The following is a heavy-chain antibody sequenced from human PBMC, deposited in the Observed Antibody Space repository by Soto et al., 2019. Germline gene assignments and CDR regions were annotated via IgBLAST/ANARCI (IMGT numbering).Heavy chain of an antibody. CDR2: ISLYSDGT. V-gene: IGHV1-18*01. J-gene: IGHJ5*02. Sequence: GASVRVSCKTSGYTFSNYGITWVRQAPGQPLEWLGWISLYSDGTNYAQKFQGRVSMTTDTSTTTAYMELRSLRSDDTAVYYCARVVPGAEAWFGPWGQGTLVTVSS. CDR1: GYTFSNYG. CDR3: ARVVPGAEAWFGP. D-gene: IGHD2-2*01.